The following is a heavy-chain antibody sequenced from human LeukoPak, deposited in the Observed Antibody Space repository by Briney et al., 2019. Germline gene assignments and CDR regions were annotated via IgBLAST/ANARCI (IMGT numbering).Heavy chain of an antibody. CDR1: GGSFSGYY. CDR2: INHSGST. V-gene: IGHV4-34*01. J-gene: IGHJ4*02. Sequence: SETLSLTCAVYGGSFSGYYWSWIRQPPGKGLEWIGEINHSGSTDYNPSLKSRVTISVDTSKNQFSLKLSSVTAADTAVYYCASAAPYFDYWGQGTLVTVSS. CDR3: ASAAPYFDY.